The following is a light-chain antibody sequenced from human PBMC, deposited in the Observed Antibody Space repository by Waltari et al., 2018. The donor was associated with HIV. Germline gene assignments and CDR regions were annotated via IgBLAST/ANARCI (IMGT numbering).Light chain of an antibody. J-gene: IGKJ4*01. V-gene: IGKV3-11*01. Sequence: EIVLTQSPATLSLSPGERATLSCGASQSVRSLIAWYQQKPGQAPRLLIYYASNRATGIPPRFSGSGSGTDFTLTISSLEPEDFAVYYCQQRSSWPLTFGGGTKVEIK. CDR2: YAS. CDR3: QQRSSWPLT. CDR1: QSVRSL.